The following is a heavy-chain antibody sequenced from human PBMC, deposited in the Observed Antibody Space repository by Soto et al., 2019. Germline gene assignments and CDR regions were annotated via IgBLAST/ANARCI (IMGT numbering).Heavy chain of an antibody. CDR3: ARGSWLGWFDP. J-gene: IGHJ5*02. CDR1: GGSISSGGYY. CDR2: IYYSGST. V-gene: IGHV4-31*03. Sequence: QVQLQESGPGLVKPSQTLSLTCTVSGGSISSGGYYWSWIRQHPGKGLEWIGYIYYSGSTYYNPSLTSRVTISVGRSKNQFSLKLSSVTAADTAVYYCARGSWLGWFDPWGQGTLVTVSS. D-gene: IGHD3-10*01.